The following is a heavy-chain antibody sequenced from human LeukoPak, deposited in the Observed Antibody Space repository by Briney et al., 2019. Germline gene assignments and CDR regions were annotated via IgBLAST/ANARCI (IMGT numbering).Heavy chain of an antibody. Sequence: PGGSLRLSCVASGFTFSSYSMNWVRQAPGKGLEWVSYISSGSTTIYYADSVKGRFTISRDNAKNSLYLQMNSLRAEDTALYYCAKDIGPAPTTQDAFDIWGQGTMVTVSS. D-gene: IGHD1-1*01. V-gene: IGHV3-48*04. CDR2: ISSGSTTI. CDR3: AKDIGPAPTTQDAFDI. J-gene: IGHJ3*02. CDR1: GFTFSSYS.